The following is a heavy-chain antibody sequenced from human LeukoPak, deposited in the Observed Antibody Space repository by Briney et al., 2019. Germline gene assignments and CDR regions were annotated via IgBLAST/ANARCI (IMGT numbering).Heavy chain of an antibody. Sequence: PGGSLRLSCAASGVTVSSNYMSWVRQAPGKGLEWVSVIYRGGTTYYADSVKGRFTVSRDNSKNTLYLQVNSLRAEDTAVYYCVRDKGNDVGHTWGQGTLVTVSS. CDR3: VRDKGNDVGHT. CDR1: GVTVSSNY. D-gene: IGHD1-1*01. V-gene: IGHV3-66*01. J-gene: IGHJ5*02. CDR2: IYRGGTT.